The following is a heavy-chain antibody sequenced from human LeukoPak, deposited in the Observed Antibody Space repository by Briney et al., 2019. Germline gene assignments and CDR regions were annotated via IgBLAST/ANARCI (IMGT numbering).Heavy chain of an antibody. V-gene: IGHV3-21*01. CDR2: ISSSSSYI. CDR3: ARDSNWNCVPDY. D-gene: IGHD1-7*01. Sequence: PGGSLRLSCAASGFTFSSYSMNWVRQAPGKGLEWVSSISSSSSYIYYADSVKGRFTISRNNAKNSLYLQMNSLRAEDTAVYYCARDSNWNCVPDYWGQGTLVTVSS. CDR1: GFTFSSYS. J-gene: IGHJ4*02.